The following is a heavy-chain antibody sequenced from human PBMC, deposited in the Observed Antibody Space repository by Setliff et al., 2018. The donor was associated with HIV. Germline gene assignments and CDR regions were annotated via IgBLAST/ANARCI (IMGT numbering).Heavy chain of an antibody. CDR3: AALGYSSTWNY. V-gene: IGHV3-43D*03. CDR2: ISWDGGSS. D-gene: IGHD6-13*01. J-gene: IGHJ4*02. Sequence: GESLKLSCAASGFTFDDYAMHWVRQAPGKGLEWVSFISWDGGSSDYADSVKGRFTISRDNSKSSLFLQMDSLRAEDTAFYYCAALGYSSTWNYWGQGTLVTVS. CDR1: GFTFDDYA.